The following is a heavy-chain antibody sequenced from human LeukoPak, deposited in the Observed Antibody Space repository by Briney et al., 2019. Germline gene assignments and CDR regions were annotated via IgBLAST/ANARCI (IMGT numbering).Heavy chain of an antibody. Sequence: GGSLRLSCAASGFTVSNNYMNWVRQAPGKGLEWVSIIYSGGSTDYADSVKGRFTISRDNSKNTLYLQMNSLRAEDTAVYYCAKGTLPRGYRYGYDLYYFDYWGQGTLVTVSS. J-gene: IGHJ4*02. CDR2: IYSGGST. CDR3: AKGTLPRGYRYGYDLYYFDY. D-gene: IGHD5-18*01. V-gene: IGHV3-53*01. CDR1: GFTVSNNY.